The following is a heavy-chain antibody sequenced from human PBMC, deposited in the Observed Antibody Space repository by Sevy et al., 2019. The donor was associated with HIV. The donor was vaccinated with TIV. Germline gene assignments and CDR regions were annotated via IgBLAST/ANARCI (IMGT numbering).Heavy chain of an antibody. V-gene: IGHV3-23*01. CDR3: AKSGGAAAGRRLGYYYGMDV. J-gene: IGHJ6*02. CDR1: GFTFSSYA. D-gene: IGHD6-13*01. Sequence: GGSLRLSCAASGFTFSSYAMSWVRQAPGKGLEWVSAISGSGGSTYYADSVKGRFTISRDNSKNTLYLQMNSLRAEDTAVYYCAKSGGAAAGRRLGYYYGMDVWGQGTTVTVSS. CDR2: ISGSGGST.